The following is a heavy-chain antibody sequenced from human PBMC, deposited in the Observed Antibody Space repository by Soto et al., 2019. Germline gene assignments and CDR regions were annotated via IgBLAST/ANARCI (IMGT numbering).Heavy chain of an antibody. D-gene: IGHD3-10*01. V-gene: IGHV1-8*01. Sequence: QVQLVQSGAEVKKPGASVKVSCKASGYTFTSYDINWVRQATGQGLEWMGWMNPNSGNTGYAQKFQGRVTMTRNTSISTAYRELSSLRSEDTAVYYCASSESGWTSFDPWGQGTLVTVSS. CDR3: ASSESGWTSFDP. CDR1: GYTFTSYD. J-gene: IGHJ5*02. CDR2: MNPNSGNT.